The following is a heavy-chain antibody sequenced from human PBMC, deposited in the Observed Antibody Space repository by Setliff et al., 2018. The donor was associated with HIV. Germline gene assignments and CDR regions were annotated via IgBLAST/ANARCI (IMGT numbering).Heavy chain of an antibody. CDR1: GASISSYY. V-gene: IGHV4-59*01. Sequence: SETLSLTCTVSGASISSYYWSWIRQPPGKGLEWIGYIYSSGSTNYNPSLKSRVTISVDTSKNQFSLKLSSVTAADTAVYYCARLDDSGSYYENAFDIWGQGAMVTVSS. J-gene: IGHJ3*02. CDR2: IYSSGST. D-gene: IGHD1-26*01. CDR3: ARLDDSGSYYENAFDI.